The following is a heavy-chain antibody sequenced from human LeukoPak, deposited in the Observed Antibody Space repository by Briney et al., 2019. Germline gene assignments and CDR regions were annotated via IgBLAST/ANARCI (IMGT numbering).Heavy chain of an antibody. V-gene: IGHV3-21*01. CDR1: GFTFSSYS. D-gene: IGHD6-19*01. Sequence: GGSLRLSCAASGFTFSSYSMNWVRQAPGKGLEWVSSISSSSSYIYYADSVKGRFTISRDNAKNSLYLQMNSLRAEDTAVYYCAREDRKQWLVRGFVDYWGQGTLVTVSS. J-gene: IGHJ4*02. CDR2: ISSSSSYI. CDR3: AREDRKQWLVRGFVDY.